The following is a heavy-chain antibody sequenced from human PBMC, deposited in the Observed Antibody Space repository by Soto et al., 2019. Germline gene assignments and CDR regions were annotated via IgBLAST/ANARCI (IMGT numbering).Heavy chain of an antibody. J-gene: IGHJ4*02. V-gene: IGHV4-59*08. CDR3: ERRYGDTFDY. CDR2: IYYSVST. CDR1: GGSISSCY. Sequence: SETLSLTCTVSGGSISSCYWSWIRQPPGKGLEWIGYIYYSVSTNYNPSLKSRVTISVDTSKNQFSLKLSSVTAADSAVYYCERRYGDTFDYRGQGTLDTVSS. D-gene: IGHD4-17*01.